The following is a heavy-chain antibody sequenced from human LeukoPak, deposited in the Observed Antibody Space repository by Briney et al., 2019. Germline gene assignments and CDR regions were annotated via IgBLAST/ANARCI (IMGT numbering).Heavy chain of an antibody. D-gene: IGHD3-22*01. CDR3: SKADSGYYDSSGSLGVDY. CDR2: ISWNSGSI. J-gene: IGHJ4*02. Sequence: GGSLRLSCAASGFTFDDYAMHWVRQAPGKGLEWVSGISWNSGSIGYADSVKGRFTISRDNAKNSLYLQMNSLRAEDMALYYGSKADSGYYDSSGSLGVDYWGQGTLVTVSS. V-gene: IGHV3-9*03. CDR1: GFTFDDYA.